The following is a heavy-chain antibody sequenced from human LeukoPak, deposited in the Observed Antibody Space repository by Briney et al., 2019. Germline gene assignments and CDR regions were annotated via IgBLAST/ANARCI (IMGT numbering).Heavy chain of an antibody. CDR1: GFTFSSYG. D-gene: IGHD3-22*01. CDR3: AKDLEVVTPFDY. CDR2: ISYDGSNK. J-gene: IGHJ4*02. Sequence: GRSLRLSCAASGFTFSSYGMHWVRQAPGKGLEWVAVISYDGSNKYYADSVKGRFTISRDNSKNTLYLQMNSLRAEDTAVYYCAKDLEVVTPFDYWGQGTLVTVSS. V-gene: IGHV3-30*18.